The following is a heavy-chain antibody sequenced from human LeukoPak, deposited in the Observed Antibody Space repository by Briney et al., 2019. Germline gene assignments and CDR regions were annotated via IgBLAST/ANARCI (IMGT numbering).Heavy chain of an antibody. CDR2: IKQDGSEK. J-gene: IGHJ4*02. V-gene: IGHV3-7*01. CDR1: GFTFSSYW. Sequence: GGSLRLSCAASGFTFSSYWMSWVRQAPGKGLEWVANIKQDGSEKYYVDSVKGRFTISRDNAKNSLYLQMNSLRAEDTAVYYCARDPYYDSSGYSCFDYWGQGTLVTVSS. CDR3: ARDPYYDSSGYSCFDY. D-gene: IGHD3-22*01.